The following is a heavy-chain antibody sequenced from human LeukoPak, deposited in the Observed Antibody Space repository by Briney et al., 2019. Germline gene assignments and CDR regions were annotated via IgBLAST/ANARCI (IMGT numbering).Heavy chain of an antibody. CDR3: ARTTMVRGTYYMDV. J-gene: IGHJ6*03. V-gene: IGHV4-39*07. Sequence: PSETLSLTCTVSGGSISSSTYYWGWIRQPPGKGLEWIGSIYYSGYTNYNPSLKSRVTISVDTSKNQFSLKLSSVTAADTAVYYCARTTMVRGTYYMDVWGKGTTVTTSS. CDR2: IYYSGYT. D-gene: IGHD3-10*01. CDR1: GGSISSSTYY.